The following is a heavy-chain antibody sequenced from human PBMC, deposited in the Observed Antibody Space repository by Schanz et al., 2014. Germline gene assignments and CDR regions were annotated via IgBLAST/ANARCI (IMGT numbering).Heavy chain of an antibody. CDR2: IYSDGRT. Sequence: EVQLVESGGGLIQPGGSLRLSCVASGFTVSSNYMSWVRQAPGKGLEWVSVIYSDGRTYYGDSVKGRFTISRDNSKNTLYLQMNSLRDEDTAMYYCAATTILADWGQGTLVAVSS. CDR3: AATTILAD. D-gene: IGHD3-3*01. V-gene: IGHV3-53*01. CDR1: GFTVSSNY. J-gene: IGHJ4*02.